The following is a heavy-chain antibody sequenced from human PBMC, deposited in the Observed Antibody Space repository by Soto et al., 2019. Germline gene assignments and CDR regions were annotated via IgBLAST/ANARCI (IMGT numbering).Heavy chain of an antibody. V-gene: IGHV3-64*01. J-gene: IGHJ4*02. Sequence: EVQLVESGGGLVQPGGSLRVSCAASGFTFSRNSMHWVRQAPGKGLEYVSAISSDGTGTSHIKSVKGRFIISRDNSQNTVYLQMGSLRPEDMGLYYCARETNGYIDYWGQGVLVTVSS. D-gene: IGHD2-8*01. CDR3: ARETNGYIDY. CDR1: GFTFSRNS. CDR2: ISSDGTGT.